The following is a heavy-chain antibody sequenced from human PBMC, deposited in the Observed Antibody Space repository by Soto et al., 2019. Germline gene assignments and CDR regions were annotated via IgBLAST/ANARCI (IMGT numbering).Heavy chain of an antibody. CDR2: IYYSGST. J-gene: IGHJ4*02. D-gene: IGHD3-22*01. CDR3: ARGPTDYYDSSGYFAY. Sequence: PSDTLSLTCTVSGGSISSGDYYWSWIRQPPGKGLEWIGYIYYSGSTYYNPSLKSRVTISVDTSKNQFSLKLSSVTAADTAVYYCARGPTDYYDSSGYFAYWGQGTLVTSPQ. V-gene: IGHV4-30-4*02. CDR1: GGSISSGDYY.